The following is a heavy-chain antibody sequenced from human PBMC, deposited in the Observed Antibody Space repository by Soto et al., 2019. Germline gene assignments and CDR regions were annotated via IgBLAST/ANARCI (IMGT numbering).Heavy chain of an antibody. Sequence: ESGGGVVQPGRSLRLSCAASGFTFSSYAMHWVRQAPGKGLEWVAVISYDGSNKYYADSVKGRFTISRDNSKNTLYLQMNSLRAEDTAVYYCARPTRTTIFGVVSAFDYWGQGTLVTVSS. CDR3: ARPTRTTIFGVVSAFDY. V-gene: IGHV3-30-3*01. CDR2: ISYDGSNK. D-gene: IGHD3-3*01. J-gene: IGHJ4*02. CDR1: GFTFSSYA.